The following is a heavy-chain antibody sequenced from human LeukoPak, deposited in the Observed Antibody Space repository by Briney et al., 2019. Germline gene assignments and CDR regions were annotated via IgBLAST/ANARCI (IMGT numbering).Heavy chain of an antibody. CDR2: ISSSSSTI. CDR1: GFTFSSYS. J-gene: IGHJ3*02. D-gene: IGHD3-9*01. V-gene: IGHV3-48*01. CDR3: ARDSGTYYDILTGPDAFDI. Sequence: PGGSLRLSCAASGFTFSSYSMNWVRQAPGKGLECVSYISSSSSTIYYADSVEGRFTISRDNAKNSLYLQMNSLRAEDTAVYYCARDSGTYYDILTGPDAFDIWGQGTMVTVSS.